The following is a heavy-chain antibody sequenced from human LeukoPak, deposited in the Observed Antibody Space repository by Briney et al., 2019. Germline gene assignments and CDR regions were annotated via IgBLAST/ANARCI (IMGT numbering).Heavy chain of an antibody. CDR3: AKENYGDSTGGRFQH. Sequence: GGSLRLSCAASGFTFRSYGMHWVRQAPGKGLEWVAFIRYDGSNKKYADSVKGRFTISRDNSKNTLYLQMNSLRTEDTALYYRAKENYGDSTGGRFQHWGQGTLVTVSS. D-gene: IGHD4-17*01. J-gene: IGHJ1*01. V-gene: IGHV3-30*02. CDR2: IRYDGSNK. CDR1: GFTFRSYG.